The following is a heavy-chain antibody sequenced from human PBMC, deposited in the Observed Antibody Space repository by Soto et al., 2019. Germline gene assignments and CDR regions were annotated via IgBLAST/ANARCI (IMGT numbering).Heavy chain of an antibody. Sequence: QVQLVESGGGVGQPGTSLRLSCAASGFRFKSFVMHWVRQAPGKGLEWVAFTSYDGNNKDYGDSVKGRFTVSRDNSQNTLHIQMDFLRPEDTSLYYCARWGTTGGFDLWGQGNLVSVSS. V-gene: IGHV3-30*19. CDR1: GFRFKSFV. J-gene: IGHJ4*02. CDR2: TSYDGNNK. D-gene: IGHD3-16*01. CDR3: ARWGTTGGFDL.